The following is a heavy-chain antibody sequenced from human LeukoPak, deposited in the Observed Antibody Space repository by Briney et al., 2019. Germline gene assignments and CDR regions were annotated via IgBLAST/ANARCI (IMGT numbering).Heavy chain of an antibody. V-gene: IGHV1-2*06. J-gene: IGHJ4*02. CDR3: ARVGYYESSGYYEY. CDR1: GYTLTDYY. D-gene: IGHD3-22*01. CDR2: INPNSGGA. Sequence: ASVKVSCKASGYTLTDYYMHWVRQAPGQGLEWMGRINPNSGGANYAQKFQGRVTMTRDTSISTVYMELSRLRSDDTAVYYCARVGYYESSGYYEYWGQGTLVTVSS.